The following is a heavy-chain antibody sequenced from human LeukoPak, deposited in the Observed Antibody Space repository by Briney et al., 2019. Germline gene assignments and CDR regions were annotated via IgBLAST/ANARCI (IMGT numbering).Heavy chain of an antibody. CDR1: GYTFTGYY. CDR2: INPNSGGT. CDR3: ARESLPLGDAFDI. V-gene: IGHV1-2*02. D-gene: IGHD3-16*01. Sequence: GASVKVSCKASGYTFTGYYMHWVRQAPGQGLEWMGWINPNSGGTNYAQKFQGRVTMTRDTSISTAYMELSRLRSDDTAVYYCARESLPLGDAFDIWGQGTMVTVSS. J-gene: IGHJ3*02.